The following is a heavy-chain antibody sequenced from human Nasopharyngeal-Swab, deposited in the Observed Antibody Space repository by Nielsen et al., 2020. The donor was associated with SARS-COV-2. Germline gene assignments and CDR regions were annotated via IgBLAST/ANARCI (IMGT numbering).Heavy chain of an antibody. CDR1: GGSFSGYY. D-gene: IGHD3-9*01. CDR3: ARRAVLRYPWPTKMGNAFDI. CDR2: INHSGST. Sequence: SETLSLTCAVYGGSFSGYYWSWIRQPPGKGLEWIGEINHSGSTNYNPSLKSRVTISVDTSKNRFSLKLSSVTAADTAVYYCARRAVLRYPWPTKMGNAFDIWGQGTMVTVSS. V-gene: IGHV4-34*01. J-gene: IGHJ3*02.